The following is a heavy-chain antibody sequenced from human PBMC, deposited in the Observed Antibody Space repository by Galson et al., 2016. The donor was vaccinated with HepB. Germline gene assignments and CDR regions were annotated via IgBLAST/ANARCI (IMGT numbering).Heavy chain of an antibody. D-gene: IGHD3-22*01. Sequence: SLRLSCAASGFTFSTYSMNWVRQAPGKGPEWVSAMSASEGTTYYAGSVKGRFTISRDNSKNTLYLQMNNLRAEDTAVYYCAKDPDTSGCYTYTMDVWGQGTTVTVSS. J-gene: IGHJ6*02. CDR3: AKDPDTSGCYTYTMDV. CDR1: GFTFSTYS. CDR2: MSASEGTT. V-gene: IGHV3-23*01.